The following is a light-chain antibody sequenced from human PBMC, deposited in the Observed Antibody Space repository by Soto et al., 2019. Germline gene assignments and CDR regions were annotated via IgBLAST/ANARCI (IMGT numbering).Light chain of an antibody. CDR2: GAS. CDR1: QSISSSY. V-gene: IGKV3D-7*01. CDR3: EQYNNWPIT. J-gene: IGKJ5*01. Sequence: EVVLAQSPATLSLSPGEGAARSCRGSQSISSSYLSWYQQRPGQAPRLLIYGASTRATGIPARFSGSGRGSGTDFTLTISSLQPEDFAVYHCEQYNNWPITFGQGTRLEIK.